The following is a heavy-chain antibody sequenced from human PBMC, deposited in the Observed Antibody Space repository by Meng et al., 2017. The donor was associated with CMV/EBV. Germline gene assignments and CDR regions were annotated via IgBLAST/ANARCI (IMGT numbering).Heavy chain of an antibody. J-gene: IGHJ6*02. CDR1: GFTFSSYA. V-gene: IGHV3-23*01. D-gene: IGHD3-9*01. CDR2: ISGSGGST. CDR3: AKERKAYYDILTADYGMDV. Sequence: GALRLSCAASGFTFSSYAMSWVRQAPGKGLEWVSAISGSGGSTYYADSVKGRFTISRDNSKNTLYLQMNSLRAEDTAVYYCAKERKAYYDILTADYGMDVWGQGTTVTVSS.